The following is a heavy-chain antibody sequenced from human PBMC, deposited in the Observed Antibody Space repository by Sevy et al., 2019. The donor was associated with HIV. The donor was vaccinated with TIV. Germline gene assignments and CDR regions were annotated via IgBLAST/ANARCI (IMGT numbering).Heavy chain of an antibody. CDR1: GYTFTTYY. D-gene: IGHD2-15*01. CDR3: TKDVVATPNYYSGMDV. J-gene: IGHJ6*02. V-gene: IGHV1-46*03. CDR2: INPSGGGT. Sequence: ALVKVSCKASGYTFTTYYMHWVRQAPGQGLEWMGIINPSGGGTSYAQKFQGRVTMTRDTSTSTVYLELSSLRSEDTAVYYCTKDVVATPNYYSGMDVWGQGTTVTVSS.